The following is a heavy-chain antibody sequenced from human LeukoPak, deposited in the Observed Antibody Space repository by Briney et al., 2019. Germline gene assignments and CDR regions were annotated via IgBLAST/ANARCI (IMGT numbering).Heavy chain of an antibody. Sequence: GGSLRLSCAASGFTFSSYAMRWVRQAPGKGLEWVSAISGSGGSTYYADSVKGRFTISRDNSKNTLYLQMNSLRAEDTAVFFFFKQKTAYEILTGYPIDYWGQGTLVTVSS. V-gene: IGHV3-23*01. CDR2: ISGSGGST. CDR1: GFTFSSYA. CDR3: FKQKTAYEILTGYPIDY. D-gene: IGHD3-9*01. J-gene: IGHJ4*02.